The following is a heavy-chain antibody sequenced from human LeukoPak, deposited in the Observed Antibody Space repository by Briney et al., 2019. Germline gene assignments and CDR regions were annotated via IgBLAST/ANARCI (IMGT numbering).Heavy chain of an antibody. CDR3: EVVSGDGYRPEGY. J-gene: IGHJ4*02. D-gene: IGHD5-24*01. CDR1: GFTFSSYW. Sequence: QTGRSLRLSCAASGFTFSSYWMSWVRQAPGKGLEWVANIKQDGSEKYHVDSVKGRFTISRDNSKNTLYLQMNSLRAEDTAVYYCEVVSGDGYRPEGYWGQGTLVTVSS. CDR2: IKQDGSEK. V-gene: IGHV3-7*03.